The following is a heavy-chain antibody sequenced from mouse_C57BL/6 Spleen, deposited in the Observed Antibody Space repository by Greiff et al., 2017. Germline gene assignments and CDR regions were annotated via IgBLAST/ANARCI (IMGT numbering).Heavy chain of an antibody. V-gene: IGHV5-17*01. CDR3: ARVYDYDGEAWFAY. D-gene: IGHD2-4*01. Sequence: VQLKQSGGGLVKPGGSLKLSCAASGFTFSDYGMHWVRQAPEKGLEWVAYISSGSSTIYYADTVKGRFTISRDNAKNTLFLQMTSLRSEDTAMYYCARVYDYDGEAWFAYWGQGTLVTVSA. J-gene: IGHJ3*01. CDR2: ISSGSSTI. CDR1: GFTFSDYG.